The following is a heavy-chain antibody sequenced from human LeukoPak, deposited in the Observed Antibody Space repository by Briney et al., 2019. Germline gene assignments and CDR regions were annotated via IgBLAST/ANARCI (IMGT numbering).Heavy chain of an antibody. V-gene: IGHV1-8*02. CDR3: ARVDSSTDAFDI. CDR1: GYTFTGYY. CDR2: MNPNSGNT. J-gene: IGHJ3*02. D-gene: IGHD3-9*01. Sequence: ASVKVSCKASGYTFTGYYMHWVRQAPGQGLEWMGWMNPNSGNTGYAQKFQGRVTMTRNTSISTAYMELSSLRSEDTAVYYCARVDSSTDAFDIWGQGTMVTVSS.